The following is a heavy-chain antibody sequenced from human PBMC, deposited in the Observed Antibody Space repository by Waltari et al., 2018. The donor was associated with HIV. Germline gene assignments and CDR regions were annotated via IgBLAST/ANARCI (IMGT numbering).Heavy chain of an antibody. CDR2: IKSGAEGGTT. CDR3: TTLWYSYDSTDY. Sequence: EVQLVESGGGLVKPGGSLRLSCAASGITSRNAWMRWVRQAPGRGLGWVGSIKSGAEGGTTDYAAAVKGRFTISRDDSKHTLDLQMDSLKTEDTAVYYCTTLWYSYDSTDYWGQGTLVTVSS. V-gene: IGHV3-15*01. CDR1: GITSRNAW. D-gene: IGHD3-22*01. J-gene: IGHJ4*02.